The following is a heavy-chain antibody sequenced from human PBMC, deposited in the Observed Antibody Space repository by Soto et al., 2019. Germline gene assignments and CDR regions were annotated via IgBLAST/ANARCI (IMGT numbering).Heavy chain of an antibody. CDR3: AREVDSSSWYDY. D-gene: IGHD6-13*01. CDR1: GFTFSSYW. CDR2: INSDGSST. J-gene: IGHJ4*02. V-gene: IGHV3-74*01. Sequence: GGSLRLSCAASGFTFSSYWMHWVRQAPGKGLVWVSRINSDGSSTSYADSVKGRFTISRDNAKNTLYLQMNSLRAEDTAVYYCAREVDSSSWYDYWGQGTLVTVSS.